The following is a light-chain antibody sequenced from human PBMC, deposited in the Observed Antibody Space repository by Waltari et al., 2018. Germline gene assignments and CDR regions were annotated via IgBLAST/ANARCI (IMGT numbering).Light chain of an antibody. CDR2: EDD. CDR1: RCSIARNY. J-gene: IGLJ2*01. V-gene: IGLV6-57*03. CDR3: QSYDASVI. Sequence: FMLTQPHSVSESPGKTVSISCTRSRCSIARNYLQWYQQRPGSAPTIVIYEDDQRPSGFPDRFSGSIDSSSNSASLTISGLETEDEADYYCQSYDASVIFGGGTRLTVL.